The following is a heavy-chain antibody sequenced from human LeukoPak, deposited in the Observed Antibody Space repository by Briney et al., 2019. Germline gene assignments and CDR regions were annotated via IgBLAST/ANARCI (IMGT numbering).Heavy chain of an antibody. CDR3: ARDTYYYGSGSYYNDYYYGMDV. D-gene: IGHD3-10*01. CDR1: GFTVSSNY. CDR2: IYSGGST. J-gene: IGHJ6*02. V-gene: IGHV3-66*01. Sequence: PGGSLRLSCAASGFTVSSNYMSWVRQAPGKGLEWVSVIYSGGSTYYADSVKGRFTISRDNSKNTLYLQMNSLRAEDTAVYYCARDTYYYGSGSYYNDYYYGMDVWGQGTTVTVSS.